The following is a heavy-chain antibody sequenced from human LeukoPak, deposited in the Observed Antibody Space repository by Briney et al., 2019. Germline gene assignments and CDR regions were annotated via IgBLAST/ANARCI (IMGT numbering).Heavy chain of an antibody. Sequence: SETLSLTCTVSGGSISSYYWSWIRQPAGKGLEWIGRTYTSGSTNYNPSLKSRVTMSVDTSKNQFSLKLSSVTAADTAVYYCARGGRVVVIKSDYYYYYMDVWGKGTTVTVSS. D-gene: IGHD3-22*01. CDR3: ARGGRVVVIKSDYYYYYMDV. V-gene: IGHV4-4*07. CDR2: TYTSGST. CDR1: GGSISSYY. J-gene: IGHJ6*03.